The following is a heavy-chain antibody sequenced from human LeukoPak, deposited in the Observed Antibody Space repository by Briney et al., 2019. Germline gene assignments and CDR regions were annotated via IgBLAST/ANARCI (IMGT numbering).Heavy chain of an antibody. Sequence: ASVKVSCKASGYTFTGYYMHWVRQAPGQGLEWMGWINPNSGGTNYAQKFQGRVTMTRDTSISTAYMELSRLRSDDTAVYYCARMQCPNVYYYYGMDVWGQGTTVTVSS. J-gene: IGHJ6*02. CDR1: GYTFTGYY. CDR3: ARMQCPNVYYYYGMDV. D-gene: IGHD6-19*01. CDR2: INPNSGGT. V-gene: IGHV1-2*02.